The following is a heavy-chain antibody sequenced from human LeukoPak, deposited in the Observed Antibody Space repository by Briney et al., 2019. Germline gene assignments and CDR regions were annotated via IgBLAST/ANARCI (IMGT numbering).Heavy chain of an antibody. CDR3: AKDRRIVGATPFDY. D-gene: IGHD1-26*01. V-gene: IGHV3-23*01. Sequence: GGSLRLSCAASGFSFSSYGMHWVRQAPGKGLEWVSAISGSGGSTYYADSVKGRSTISRDNSKNTLYLQMNSLRAEDTAVYYCAKDRRIVGATPFDYWGQGTLVTVSS. J-gene: IGHJ4*02. CDR1: GFSFSSYG. CDR2: ISGSGGST.